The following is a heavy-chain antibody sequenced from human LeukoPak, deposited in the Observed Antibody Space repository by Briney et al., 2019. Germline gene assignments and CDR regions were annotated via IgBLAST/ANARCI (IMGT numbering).Heavy chain of an antibody. D-gene: IGHD2-15*01. J-gene: IGHJ4*02. CDR3: ARDRGDCSGGSCYSDYFDY. CDR1: KFTFSDYS. Sequence: GGSLRLSCAASKFTFSDYSMSWVRQAPGKGLEWVAIIWYDATNQYYADSVKGRFTISRDNSKNTLYLQLSSLRAEDTAVYYCARDRGDCSGGSCYSDYFDYWGQGTLVTVSS. V-gene: IGHV3-33*08. CDR2: IWYDATNQ.